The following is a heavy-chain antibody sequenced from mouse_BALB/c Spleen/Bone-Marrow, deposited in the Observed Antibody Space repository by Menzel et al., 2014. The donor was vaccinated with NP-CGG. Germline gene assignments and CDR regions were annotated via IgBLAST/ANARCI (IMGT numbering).Heavy chain of an antibody. V-gene: IGHV1S132*01. CDR1: GYTFTNYW. CDR3: ARNYDYDEGAWFTY. Sequence: QVQLKQSGAEVVNPGASVKLSCRTSGYTFTNYWIQWVKQMPGQGLGWIGEIFPGTDTTYYNEKFKDKATLTIDTSSSTAYMQLSNLTSEDSAVYFCARNYDYDEGAWFTYWGQGTLVTVSA. CDR2: IFPGTDTT. J-gene: IGHJ3*01. D-gene: IGHD2-4*01.